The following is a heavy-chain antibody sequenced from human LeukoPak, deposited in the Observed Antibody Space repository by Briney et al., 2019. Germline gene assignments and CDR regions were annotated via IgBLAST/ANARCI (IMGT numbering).Heavy chain of an antibody. CDR2: IYYSGST. CDR3: ARGLGYGSGSYYLGFDM. D-gene: IGHD3-10*01. Sequence: PSETLSLTCTVFGGSISTSSSYWGWIRQPPGKGLEWIGSIYYSGSTYYNPSLQSRVTISVDTSRNQFSLKLSSVSAADTAVYYCARGLGYGSGSYYLGFDMWGQGTMVTVSS. J-gene: IGHJ3*02. V-gene: IGHV4-39*01. CDR1: GGSISTSSSY.